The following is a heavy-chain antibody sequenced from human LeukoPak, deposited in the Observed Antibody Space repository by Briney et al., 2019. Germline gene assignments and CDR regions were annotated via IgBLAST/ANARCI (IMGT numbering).Heavy chain of an antibody. D-gene: IGHD2-2*01. CDR3: ARGSGPAAMSYYYYYMDV. J-gene: IGHJ6*03. Sequence: LESLSLTCAVYGGSFSGYYWSWIRQPPGKGLEWIGEISHSRRTNYNPSLKSRVTISVDTSKNQFSLKLSSVTAADTAVYYCARGSGPAAMSYYYYYMDVWGKGTTVTVSS. CDR1: GGSFSGYY. V-gene: IGHV4-34*01. CDR2: ISHSRRT.